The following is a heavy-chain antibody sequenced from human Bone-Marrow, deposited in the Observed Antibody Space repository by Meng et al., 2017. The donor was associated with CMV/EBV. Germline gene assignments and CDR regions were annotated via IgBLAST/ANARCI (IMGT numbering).Heavy chain of an antibody. CDR3: ARGGFWFDP. CDR1: DGAFSDYY. CDR2: INHSGST. V-gene: IGHV4-34*01. J-gene: IGHJ5*02. Sequence: LSLMWPLDDGAFSDYYLSWIRQPAGKGLEWIGKINHSGSTNYNPSLKSQVTISVHTSKNQFSLRLTSVTAADTAVYYCARGGFWFDPWGQGTLVTVSS.